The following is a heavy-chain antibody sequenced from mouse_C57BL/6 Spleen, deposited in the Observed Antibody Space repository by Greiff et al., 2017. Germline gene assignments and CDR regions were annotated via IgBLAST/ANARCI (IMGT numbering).Heavy chain of an antibody. J-gene: IGHJ2*01. V-gene: IGHV1-69*01. CDR1: GYTFTSYW. D-gene: IGHD1-1*01. CDR3: ARRDYGSTYFDY. Sequence: QVQLKQPGAELVMPGASVKLSCKASGYTFTSYWMHWVKQRPGQGLEWIGEIDPSDSYTNYNQKFKGKSTLTVDKSSSTAYMQLSSLTSEDSAVYYCARRDYGSTYFDYWGQGTTRTVSS. CDR2: IDPSDSYT.